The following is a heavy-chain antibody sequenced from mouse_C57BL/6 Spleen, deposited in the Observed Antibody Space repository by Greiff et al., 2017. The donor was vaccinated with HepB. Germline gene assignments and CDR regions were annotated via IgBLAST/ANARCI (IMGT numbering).Heavy chain of an antibody. J-gene: IGHJ4*01. V-gene: IGHV14-3*01. CDR2: IDPANGNT. D-gene: IGHD1-1*01. CDR3: ASPSDYYGSSYDAMDY. Sequence: EVQLQESVAELVRPGASVKLSCTASGFNIKNTYMHWVKQRPEQGLEWIGRIDPANGNTKYAPKFQGKATITADTSSNTAYLQLSSLTSEDTAIYYCASPSDYYGSSYDAMDYWGQGTSGTVSS. CDR1: GFNIKNTY.